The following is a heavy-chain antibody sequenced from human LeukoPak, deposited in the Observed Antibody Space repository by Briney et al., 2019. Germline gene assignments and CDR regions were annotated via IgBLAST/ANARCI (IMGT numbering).Heavy chain of an antibody. CDR1: GFTFISYA. CDR3: AKSIAVAGAMRDNWFDP. Sequence: PGGSLRLSCAASGFTFISYAMHWVRQAPGKGLEWVAVISYDGSNKYYADSVKGRFTISRDNVKNTLYLQMNNLRVEDTAVYYCAKSIAVAGAMRDNWFDPWGQGTLVTVSS. V-gene: IGHV3-30*04. J-gene: IGHJ5*02. CDR2: ISYDGSNK. D-gene: IGHD6-19*01.